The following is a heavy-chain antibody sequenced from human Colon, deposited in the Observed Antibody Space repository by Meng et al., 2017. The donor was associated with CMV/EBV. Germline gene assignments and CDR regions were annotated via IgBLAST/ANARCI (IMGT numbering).Heavy chain of an antibody. CDR2: VNADNGDT. V-gene: IGHV1-18*01. Sequence: ASVKVSCKASGYTFTAYKIHWVRQAPGQGPEWLGWVNADNGDTYYAQKMQDRVAMTAETSTSTAYLELRSLRSDDTAVYYCARVIQSSGVVISPFNYWGQGTMVTVSS. CDR3: ARVIQSSGVVISPFNY. J-gene: IGHJ4*02. D-gene: IGHD3-3*01. CDR1: GYTFTAYK.